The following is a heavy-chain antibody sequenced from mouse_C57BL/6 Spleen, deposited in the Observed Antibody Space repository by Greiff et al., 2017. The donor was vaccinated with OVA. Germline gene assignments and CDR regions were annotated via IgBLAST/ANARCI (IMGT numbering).Heavy chain of an antibody. V-gene: IGHV1-69*01. D-gene: IGHD2-3*01. Sequence: VQLQQSGAELVMPGASVKLSCKASGYTFTSYWMHWVKQRPGQGLEWIGEIDPSDSYTNYNQKFKGKSTLTVDKSSSTAYMQLSSLTSEDSAVYYCARNDGSWFAYWGQGTLVTVSA. J-gene: IGHJ3*01. CDR1: GYTFTSYW. CDR3: ARNDGSWFAY. CDR2: IDPSDSYT.